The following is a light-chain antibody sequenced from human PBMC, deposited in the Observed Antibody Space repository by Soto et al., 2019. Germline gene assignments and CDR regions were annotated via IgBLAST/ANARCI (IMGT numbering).Light chain of an antibody. Sequence: QSALTQPPSVSGAPGQRITISCTGSSSNIGAGFDVHWYQQVPGTAPKLLIYGNSNRPSGVPDRFSGSKSGTSASLAITGLQAEDESDYYCQSYDSSLSGYVFGTATKVTVL. J-gene: IGLJ1*01. CDR1: SSNIGAGFD. CDR2: GNS. CDR3: QSYDSSLSGYV. V-gene: IGLV1-40*01.